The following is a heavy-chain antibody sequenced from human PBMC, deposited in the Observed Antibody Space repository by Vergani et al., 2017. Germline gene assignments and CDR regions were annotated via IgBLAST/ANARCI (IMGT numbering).Heavy chain of an antibody. D-gene: IGHD3-3*01. Sequence: QVQLVQSGAEVKKPGASVKVSCKASGYTFTSYGISWVRQAPGQGLEWMGWISAYNGNTNYAQKLQGRVTMTTDTSTSTAYMELRSLRSDDTAVYYCARASSDYDFWSGYYTHLVYWGQGTLVTVSS. V-gene: IGHV1-18*01. CDR1: GYTFTSYG. CDR2: ISAYNGNT. CDR3: ARASSDYDFWSGYYTHLVY. J-gene: IGHJ4*02.